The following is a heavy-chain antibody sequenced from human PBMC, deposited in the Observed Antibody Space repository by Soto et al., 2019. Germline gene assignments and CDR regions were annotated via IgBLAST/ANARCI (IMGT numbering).Heavy chain of an antibody. CDR2: FDPEDGET. CDR1: GYTLTELS. D-gene: IGHD3-16*01. V-gene: IGHV1-24*01. Sequence: ASVKVSCKVSGYTLTELSMHWVRQAPGKGLEWMGGFDPEDGETIYAQKFQGRVTMTEDTSISTAYMELRNLKSDDTAVYSCAIQDGGVVDWGQGTLVTVSS. J-gene: IGHJ4*02. CDR3: AIQDGGVVD.